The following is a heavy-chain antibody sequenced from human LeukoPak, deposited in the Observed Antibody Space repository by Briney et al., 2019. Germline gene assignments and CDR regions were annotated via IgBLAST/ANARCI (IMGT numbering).Heavy chain of an antibody. CDR1: GFTFSNYA. V-gene: IGHV3-23*01. CDR2: ITSGGST. J-gene: IGHJ4*02. CDR3: AKSLAVPGSPDQ. D-gene: IGHD6-19*01. Sequence: GGSLRLSCAASGFTFSNYAMNWVRQAPGKGLEWVSVITSGGSTYYADSVKGRFTISRDNSENTVSLQMNSLRAQDTAVYYCAKSLAVPGSPDQWGQGTLVTVSS.